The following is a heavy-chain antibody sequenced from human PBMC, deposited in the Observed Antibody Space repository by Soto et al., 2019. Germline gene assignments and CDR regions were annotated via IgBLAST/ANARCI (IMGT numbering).Heavy chain of an antibody. CDR3: WSYCSGGSCYDLDY. CDR1: GFTFSSYG. D-gene: IGHD2-15*01. J-gene: IGHJ4*02. CDR2: ISYDGSNK. Sequence: QAGGSLRLSCAASGFTFSSYGMHWVRQAPGKGLEWVAVISYDGSNKYYADSVKGRFTISRDNSKNTLYLQMNSLRAEDTAVYYCWSYCSGGSCYDLDYWGQGTLVTVSS. V-gene: IGHV3-30*03.